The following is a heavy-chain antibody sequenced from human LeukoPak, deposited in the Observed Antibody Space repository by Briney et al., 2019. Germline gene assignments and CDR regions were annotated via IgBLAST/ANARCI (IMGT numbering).Heavy chain of an antibody. CDR2: IWYDGSNK. Sequence: GGSLRLSCAASGFTFSSYTMNWVRQAPGKGLEWVAVIWYDGSNKYYADSVKGRFTISRDNSKNTLYLQMNSLRAEDTAVYYCAKDQSSYSSSFDYWGQGTLVTVSS. J-gene: IGHJ4*02. CDR1: GFTFSSYT. V-gene: IGHV3-33*06. CDR3: AKDQSSYSSSFDY. D-gene: IGHD6-6*01.